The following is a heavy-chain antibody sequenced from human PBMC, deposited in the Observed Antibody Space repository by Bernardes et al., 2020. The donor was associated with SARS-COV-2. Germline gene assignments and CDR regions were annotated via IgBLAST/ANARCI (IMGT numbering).Heavy chain of an antibody. J-gene: IGHJ6*02. CDR3: AKERTAGYESYGMDV. V-gene: IGHV3-9*01. Sequence: GGFLRLSCAASGFSFGDYAMQWVRQVPGKGLEWVSGISWNSGSIGYADSVKGRFTISRDNAKNSLYLQMNSLRAEDTALYYCAKERTAGYESYGMDVWGQGTTVTVS. D-gene: IGHD5-12*01. CDR2: ISWNSGSI. CDR1: GFSFGDYA.